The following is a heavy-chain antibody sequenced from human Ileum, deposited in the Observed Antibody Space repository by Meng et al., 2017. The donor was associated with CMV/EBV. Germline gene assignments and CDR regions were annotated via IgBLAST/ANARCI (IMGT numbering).Heavy chain of an antibody. D-gene: IGHD4-17*01. J-gene: IGHJ4*02. Sequence: GESLKISCVASGFSFSSYWMVWVRQAPGKGLEWVSAISASGGRTYYGDSVKGRFTISRDNSKNTLCLQVNSLRAEDTAVYYCAKRGLRSDYGGVEDYWGQGTLVTVSS. CDR1: GFSFSSYW. CDR3: AKRGLRSDYGGVEDY. CDR2: ISASGGRT. V-gene: IGHV3-23*01.